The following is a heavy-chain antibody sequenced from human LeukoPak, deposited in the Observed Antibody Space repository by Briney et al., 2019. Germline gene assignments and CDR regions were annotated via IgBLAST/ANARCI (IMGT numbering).Heavy chain of an antibody. Sequence: SETLSLTCTVSGGSISGYYWSWIRQPPGKGLEWIGYIYYSGSTDYDPSLKSRVTMSVDTSKNQFSLRLNSVTAVDTAVYYCASKPDSRNWFDPWGQGTLVIVSS. D-gene: IGHD1-14*01. J-gene: IGHJ5*02. CDR1: GGSISGYY. V-gene: IGHV4-59*12. CDR3: ASKPDSRNWFDP. CDR2: IYYSGST.